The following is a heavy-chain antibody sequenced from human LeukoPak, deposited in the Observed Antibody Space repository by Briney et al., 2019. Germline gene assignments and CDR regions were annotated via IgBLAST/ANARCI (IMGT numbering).Heavy chain of an antibody. CDR3: ARVSRGMVRGVRD. Sequence: GGSLRLSCAASGFTFSSYAMSWVRQAPGKGLEWVSVIYSGGSTYYADSVKGRFTISRDNSKNTLYLQMNSLRAEDTAVYYCARVSRGMVRGVRDWGQGTLVTVSS. CDR1: GFTFSSYA. V-gene: IGHV3-53*01. D-gene: IGHD3-10*01. J-gene: IGHJ4*02. CDR2: IYSGGST.